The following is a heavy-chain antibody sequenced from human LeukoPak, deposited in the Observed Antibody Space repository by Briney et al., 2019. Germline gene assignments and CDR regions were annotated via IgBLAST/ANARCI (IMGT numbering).Heavy chain of an antibody. CDR2: IRSKAYGGTT. J-gene: IGHJ4*02. V-gene: IGHV3-49*03. Sequence: GSLRLSCTASGFTFGDYAMSWFRQAPGKGLEWVGFIRSKAYGGTTEYAASVKGRFTISRDDSKSIAYLQMNSLRAEDTAVYYCAKGEVITMIVVVIRSAPDYWGQGTLVTVSS. CDR1: GFTFGDYA. CDR3: AKGEVITMIVVVIRSAPDY. D-gene: IGHD3-22*01.